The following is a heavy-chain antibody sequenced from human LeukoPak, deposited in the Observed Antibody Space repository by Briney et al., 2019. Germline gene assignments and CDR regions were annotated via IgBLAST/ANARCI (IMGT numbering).Heavy chain of an antibody. Sequence: ASVKVSCKASGYTCTSYGISWVRQAPGQGLEWMGWISAYNGNTNYAQKLQGRVTMTTDTSTSTAYMELRSLRSDDTAVYYCARVVGYCSSTSCSNYYYYMDVWGKGTTVTVSS. CDR1: GYTCTSYG. V-gene: IGHV1-18*01. CDR3: ARVVGYCSSTSCSNYYYYMDV. J-gene: IGHJ6*03. D-gene: IGHD2-2*01. CDR2: ISAYNGNT.